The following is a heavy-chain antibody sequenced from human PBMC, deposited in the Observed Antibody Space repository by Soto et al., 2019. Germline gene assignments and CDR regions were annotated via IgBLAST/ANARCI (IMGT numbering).Heavy chain of an antibody. D-gene: IGHD6-19*01. V-gene: IGHV5-51*01. CDR3: ARIYISSGWYYDAFDI. Sequence: GESLKISCKGSGYSFTSYWIGWVRQMPGKGLEWMGIIYPGDSDTRNSPSFQGQVTITPDKAISTAYLQWSSLKASDAAMYYCARIYISSGWYYDAFDIWGQGTMVTVSS. CDR2: IYPGDSDT. J-gene: IGHJ3*02. CDR1: GYSFTSYW.